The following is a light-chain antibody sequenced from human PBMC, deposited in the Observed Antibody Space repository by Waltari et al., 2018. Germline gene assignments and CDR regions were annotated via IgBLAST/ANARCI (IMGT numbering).Light chain of an antibody. J-gene: IGLJ2*01. V-gene: IGLV1-51*02. CDR3: GTWDSSLSAVI. CDR1: SSNIGSYY. Sequence: GSSSNIGSYYVSWYQQLPGTAPKLLIFEDNKRPSGIPSRFSGSKSGTSATLGITGLQTGDEADYYCGTWDSSLSAVIFGGGTKLTAL. CDR2: EDN.